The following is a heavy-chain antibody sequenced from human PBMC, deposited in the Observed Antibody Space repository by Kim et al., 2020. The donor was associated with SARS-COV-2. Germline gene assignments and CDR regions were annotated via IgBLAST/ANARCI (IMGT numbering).Heavy chain of an antibody. D-gene: IGHD3-3*01. CDR1: GFTFSSYG. J-gene: IGHJ6*02. CDR3: VRDSYHDFWSGYTTQYYYDYGMDV. CDR2: IWYDGSNK. V-gene: IGHV3-33*01. Sequence: GGSLRLSCAASGFTFSSYGMHWVRQAPGKGLEWVAVIWYDGSNKYYADSVKGRFTISRDNSKNTLYLQMNSLRAEDTAVYYCVRDSYHDFWSGYTTQYYYDYGMDVWGQGTTVTVSS.